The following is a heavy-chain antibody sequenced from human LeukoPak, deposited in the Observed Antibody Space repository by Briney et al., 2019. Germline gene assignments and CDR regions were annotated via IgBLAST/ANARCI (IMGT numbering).Heavy chain of an antibody. Sequence: GASVKVSCKASGYTFTSYGISWVRQAPGQGLEWMGWMNPNSGNTGYAQKFQGRVTMTRNTSISTACMELSSLRSEDTAVYYCARGRVSSGWLNWFDPWGQGTLVTVSS. D-gene: IGHD6-19*01. CDR3: ARGRVSSGWLNWFDP. J-gene: IGHJ5*02. V-gene: IGHV1-8*02. CDR2: MNPNSGNT. CDR1: GYTFTSYG.